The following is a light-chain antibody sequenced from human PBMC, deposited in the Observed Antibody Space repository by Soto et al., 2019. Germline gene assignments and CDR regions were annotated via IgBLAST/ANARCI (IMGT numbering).Light chain of an antibody. CDR3: SSFTNSNTLYV. CDR1: SSDIGGYNF. Sequence: QSALTQPASVSGSPGQSITISCTGSSSDIGGYNFVSWFQLHPGKAPKLMIYEVTNRPSGVSNRFSGSKSGNTASLTISGLQAEDEANYFCSSFTNSNTLYVFGTGTKVNVL. CDR2: EVT. V-gene: IGLV2-14*01. J-gene: IGLJ1*01.